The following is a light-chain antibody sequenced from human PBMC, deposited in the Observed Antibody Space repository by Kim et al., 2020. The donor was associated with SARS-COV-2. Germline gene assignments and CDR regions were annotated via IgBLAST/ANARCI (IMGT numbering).Light chain of an antibody. CDR3: QVWDSSGDHYV. CDR1: NIASKN. V-gene: IGLV3-21*04. CDR2: YDN. J-gene: IGLJ1*01. Sequence: SSELTQPPSVSVAPGKTARITCGGDNIASKNVHWYQQKAGQAPVLVIYYDNDRPSGIPERFSGSNSGNPATLTISRVEAGDEADYYCQVWDSSGDHYVFGTGTKVTVL.